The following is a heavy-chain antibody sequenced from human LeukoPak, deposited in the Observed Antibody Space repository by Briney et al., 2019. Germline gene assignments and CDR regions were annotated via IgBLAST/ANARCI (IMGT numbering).Heavy chain of an antibody. CDR2: IYSGGST. CDR3: ASDSYSPEYFQH. D-gene: IGHD2-15*01. J-gene: IGHJ1*01. Sequence: PGGSLRLSCAASGFTFTDAWMTWLRQAPGKGLEWVSVIYSGGSTFYADSVKGRFTISRDNSKNTLYLQMNSLRAEDTAVYYCASDSYSPEYFQHWGQGTLVTVSS. CDR1: GFTFTDAW. V-gene: IGHV3-66*01.